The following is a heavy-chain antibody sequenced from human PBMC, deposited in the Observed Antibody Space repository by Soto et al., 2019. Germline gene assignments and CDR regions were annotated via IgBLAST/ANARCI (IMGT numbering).Heavy chain of an antibody. D-gene: IGHD2-15*01. V-gene: IGHV5-51*01. CDR3: ARREYCSGGSCYSYKSGRYYFDY. J-gene: IGHJ4*02. Sequence: PGESLKISCKGSGYSFTSYWIGWVRQMPGKGLEWMGIIYPGDSDTRYSPSFQGQVTISADKSISTAYLQWSSLKASDTAMYYCARREYCSGGSCYSYKSGRYYFDYWDQGTLVTVSS. CDR2: IYPGDSDT. CDR1: GYSFTSYW.